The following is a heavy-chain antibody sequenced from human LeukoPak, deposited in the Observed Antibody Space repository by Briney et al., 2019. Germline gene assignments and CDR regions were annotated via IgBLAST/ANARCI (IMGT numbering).Heavy chain of an antibody. CDR3: ARRDILTGYYTI. J-gene: IGHJ4*02. D-gene: IGHD3-9*01. CDR2: INHSGRT. CDR1: GGSISSYY. Sequence: SETLSLTCTVSGGSISSYYWSWIRQPPGKGLEWIGEINHSGRTNYNPSLKSRVTISVDTSKNQFSLKLSSVTAADTAVYYCARRDILTGYYTIWGQGTLVTVSS. V-gene: IGHV4-34*01.